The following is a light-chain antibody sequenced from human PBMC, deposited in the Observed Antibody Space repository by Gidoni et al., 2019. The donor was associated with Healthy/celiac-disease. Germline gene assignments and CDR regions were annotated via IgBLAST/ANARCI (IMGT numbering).Light chain of an antibody. CDR1: QSISSW. CDR2: KAS. J-gene: IGKJ1*01. CDR3: QQYNSPVT. V-gene: IGKV1-5*03. Sequence: DIQMTQSPSTLSAFVGDRVTITCRASQSISSWLAWYQQKPGKAPKLLIYKASSLERGVPSRFSGSGSGTEFTLTISSLQPDNFATYYCQQYNSPVTFGQGTKVEIK.